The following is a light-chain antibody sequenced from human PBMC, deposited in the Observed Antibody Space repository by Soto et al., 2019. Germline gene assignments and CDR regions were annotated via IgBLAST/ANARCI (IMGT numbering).Light chain of an antibody. J-gene: IGKJ1*01. CDR1: QSVSSSY. CDR3: QQYGSSSWT. V-gene: IGKV3-20*01. Sequence: EIVLTQSPGTLSLSPGERATLSCRASQSVSSSYLAWYQHKPGQAPRLLIYGASSRATGIPDRFSGSGSGTDFTLTISRLEPEDFAVYYXQQYGSSSWTFGQGTKVDVK. CDR2: GAS.